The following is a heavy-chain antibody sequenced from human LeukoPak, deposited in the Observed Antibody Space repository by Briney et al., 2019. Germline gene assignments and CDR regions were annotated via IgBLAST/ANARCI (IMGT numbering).Heavy chain of an antibody. J-gene: IGHJ5*02. CDR1: GGTFSSYA. D-gene: IGHD2-2*01. Sequence: SVKVSCKAPGGTFSSYAISWVRQAPGQGLEWMGGIIPIFGTANYAQKFQGRVTITADKSTSTAYMELSSLRSEDTAVYYCAREVEDIVVVPAAIRFDPWGQGTLVTVSS. CDR3: AREVEDIVVVPAAIRFDP. V-gene: IGHV1-69*06. CDR2: IIPIFGTA.